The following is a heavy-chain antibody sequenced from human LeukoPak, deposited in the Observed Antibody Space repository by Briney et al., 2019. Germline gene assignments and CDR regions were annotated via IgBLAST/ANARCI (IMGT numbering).Heavy chain of an antibody. V-gene: IGHV3-48*01. CDR2: IDTGTSTI. J-gene: IGHJ4*02. CDR1: GFTFSTYS. Sequence: RTGGSLRLSCAASGFTFSTYSMNWVRQAPGKGLEWVSYIDTGTSTIYYADSVKGRFTISKDNAKNSLYLQMNSLRAEDTAVYYCAKADRDYWGQGTLVTVSS. CDR3: AKADRDY.